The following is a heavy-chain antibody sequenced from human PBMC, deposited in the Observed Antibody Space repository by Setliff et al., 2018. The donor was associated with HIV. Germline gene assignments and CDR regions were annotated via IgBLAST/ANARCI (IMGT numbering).Heavy chain of an antibody. Sequence: SETLSLTCSVSGVSTSSSTYYWGWIRQPPGKGLEWIGYILDGQITFFNPSLKSRVTISVDTSKNHFSLKLNSVTAADTAVYFCARPTTGVGGGAAFDIWGQGTMVTVSS. CDR1: GVSTSSSTYY. D-gene: IGHD2-8*01. J-gene: IGHJ3*02. V-gene: IGHV4-39*02. CDR3: ARPTTGVGGGAAFDI. CDR2: ILDGQIT.